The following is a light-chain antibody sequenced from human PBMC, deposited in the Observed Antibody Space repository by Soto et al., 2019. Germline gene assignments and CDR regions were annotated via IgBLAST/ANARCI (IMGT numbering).Light chain of an antibody. J-gene: IGLJ2*01. CDR2: NVS. CDR3: SSYTSRSSVI. V-gene: IGLV2-14*01. CDR1: TSDVGDYNY. Sequence: QSFLTQPASVSGSPGQSITISCTATTSDVGDYNYVSWYQQYPGKAPKPIIYNVSNRPSGVSNRFSGSKSGDTASLTISGLQAEDEADYYCSSYTSRSSVIFGGGTQLTVL.